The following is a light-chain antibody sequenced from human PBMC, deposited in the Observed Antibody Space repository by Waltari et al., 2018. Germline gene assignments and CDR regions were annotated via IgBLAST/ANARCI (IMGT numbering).Light chain of an antibody. V-gene: IGKV3-11*01. CDR3: QPRSAWPLT. J-gene: IGKJ4*01. CDR2: GAS. Sequence: EIVLTQSPATRSGSPGERAILSCRASQSVTTDLGWDQQKPAQAPRLRIYGASSRAAGIPDRFCGSGSGTAFSLTISSLAPEDFAVSSCQPRSAWPLTFGRGTKVEIK. CDR1: QSVTTD.